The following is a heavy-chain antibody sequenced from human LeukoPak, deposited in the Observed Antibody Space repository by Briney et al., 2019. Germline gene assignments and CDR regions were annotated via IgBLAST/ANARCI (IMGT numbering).Heavy chain of an antibody. V-gene: IGHV3-23*02. CDR3: AKDAVAVAGTVPPFGP. Sequence: PGGSLRLSCAASGFTFSSYAMSWVRQAPGKGLEWVSVISGSGGSTYYSESVKGRFSISRDSSKNTLYLQMNSLRVEDTAVYYCAKDAVAVAGTVPPFGPWGQGTLVTVSS. CDR2: ISGSGGST. J-gene: IGHJ5*02. D-gene: IGHD6-19*01. CDR1: GFTFSSYA.